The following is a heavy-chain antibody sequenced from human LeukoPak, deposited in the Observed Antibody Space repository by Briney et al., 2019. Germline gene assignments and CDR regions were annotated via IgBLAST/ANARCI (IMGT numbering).Heavy chain of an antibody. CDR2: IYTGDSDT. J-gene: IGHJ4*02. CDR3: ARLPSRGSTAMSYFDY. V-gene: IGHV5-51*01. D-gene: IGHD5-18*01. Sequence: GESLKISCKGSGYSFTSYWIGWGRQMPGKGLEWMGIIYTGDSDTRYSPSFQGQVTISADKSISTAYLQWSSLKASATAMYYCARLPSRGSTAMSYFDYWGQGTLVTVSS. CDR1: GYSFTSYW.